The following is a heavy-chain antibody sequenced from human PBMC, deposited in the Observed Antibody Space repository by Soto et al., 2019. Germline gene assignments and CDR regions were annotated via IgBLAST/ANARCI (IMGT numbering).Heavy chain of an antibody. Sequence: PSETLSLTCTVSGGSISAYYWNWVRQPPGKGLEGIGNIYYTGSTNHNSSLKSRLTMSVDTSKNQFSLNLSSVTAADTAVYYCARPSVAGTWGPFDYWGQGTLVTVSS. J-gene: IGHJ4*02. CDR1: GGSISAYY. V-gene: IGHV4-59*01. CDR3: ARPSVAGTWGPFDY. D-gene: IGHD6-19*01. CDR2: IYYTGST.